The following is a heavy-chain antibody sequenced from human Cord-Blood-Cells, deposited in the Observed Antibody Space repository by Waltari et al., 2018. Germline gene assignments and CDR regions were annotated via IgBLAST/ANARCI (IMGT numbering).Heavy chain of an antibody. CDR2: IYYSGST. CDR3: ARRRITMVRGVTAYYFDY. Sequence: QLQLQESGPGLVKPSETLSLTCTVSGGSISSSSYYWGWIRQPPGKGLGWIGSIYYSGSTDYNPSLKSRVTISVDTSKNQFSLKLSSVTAADTAVYYCARRRITMVRGVTAYYFDYWGQGTLVTVSS. J-gene: IGHJ4*02. CDR1: GGSISSSSYY. D-gene: IGHD3-10*01. V-gene: IGHV4-39*01.